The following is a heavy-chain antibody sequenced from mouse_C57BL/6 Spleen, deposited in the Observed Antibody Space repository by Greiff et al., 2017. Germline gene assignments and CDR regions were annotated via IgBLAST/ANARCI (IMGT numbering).Heavy chain of an antibody. J-gene: IGHJ2*01. V-gene: IGHV1-42*01. CDR3: ARNDYDGFDY. CDR1: GYSFTGYY. Sequence: EVKLMESGPELVKPGASVKISCKASGYSFTGYYMNWVKQSPEKSLEWIGEINPSTGGTTYNQKFKAKATLTVDKSSSTAYMQPKSLTSEDSAVYYCARNDYDGFDYWGQGTTLTVSS. CDR2: INPSTGGT. D-gene: IGHD2-4*01.